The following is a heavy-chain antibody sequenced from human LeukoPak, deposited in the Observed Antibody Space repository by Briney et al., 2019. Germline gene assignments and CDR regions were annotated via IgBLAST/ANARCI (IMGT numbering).Heavy chain of an antibody. CDR2: IHSSGST. CDR3: ATGSGNYYNRAFDY. V-gene: IGHV4-59*01. Sequence: SETLSLTCTVSGGSISSYYWSWIRQPPGRGLEWIGYIHSSGSTNFNPCLKSRVTISEDTSKNQFSLRLTSVTAADTAVYYCATGSGNYYNRAFDYWGQGTLVTVSS. J-gene: IGHJ4*02. D-gene: IGHD3-10*01. CDR1: GGSISSYY.